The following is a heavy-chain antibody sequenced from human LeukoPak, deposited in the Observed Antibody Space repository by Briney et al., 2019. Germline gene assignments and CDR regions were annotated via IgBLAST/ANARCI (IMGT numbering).Heavy chain of an antibody. V-gene: IGHV4-59*02. D-gene: IGHD3-22*01. CDR1: GAPVTSYY. Sequence: SETLSLTCSVSGAPVTSYYWDWIRQAPGKGLEWIGCISDTGTTYYNPSLNGRLTISLDTAKNQFSLKVRSVTAADSAIYYCTKGYYEPFDSCCQGILVTVSS. J-gene: IGHJ4*02. CDR2: ISDTGTT. CDR3: TKGYYEPFDS.